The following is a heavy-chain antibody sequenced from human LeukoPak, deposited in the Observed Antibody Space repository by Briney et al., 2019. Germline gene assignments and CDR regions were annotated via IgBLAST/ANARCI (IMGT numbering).Heavy chain of an antibody. Sequence: GGSLRLSCAASGFTFSSYSMNWVRQAPGKGLEWVSSISSSSSYIYYADSVKGRFTISRDNAKNSLYLQMNSLRAEDTAVYYCASIAVAGTLDIWGQGTMVTVSS. J-gene: IGHJ3*02. V-gene: IGHV3-21*01. CDR3: ASIAVAGTLDI. CDR2: ISSSSSYI. CDR1: GFTFSSYS. D-gene: IGHD6-19*01.